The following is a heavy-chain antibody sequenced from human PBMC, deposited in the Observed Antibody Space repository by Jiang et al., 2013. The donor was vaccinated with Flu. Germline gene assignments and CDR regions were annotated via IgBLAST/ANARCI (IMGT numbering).Heavy chain of an antibody. V-gene: IGHV3-30*02. J-gene: IGHJ4*02. CDR2: IRFDGSDK. D-gene: IGHD2-2*01. CDR1: GFAFSYYP. Sequence: VQLVESGGGVVQPGGSLRLSCAASGFAFSYYPMYWVRQAPGKGLEWVAFIRFDGSDKRYSDSVKGRLTIPRDNSRNTLDLQMNSLRAEDTAVYYCATLRGSTYDTYVADSWGQGTLVTVSS. CDR3: ATLRGSTYDTYVADS.